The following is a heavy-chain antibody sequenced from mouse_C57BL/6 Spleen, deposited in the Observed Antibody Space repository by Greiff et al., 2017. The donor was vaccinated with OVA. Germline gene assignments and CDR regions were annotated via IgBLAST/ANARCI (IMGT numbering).Heavy chain of an antibody. CDR1: GYTFTDYN. Sequence: VQLQQSGPELVKPGASVKIPCKASGYTFTDYNMDWVKQSHGKSLEWIGDINPNNGGTIYNQKFKGKATLTVDKSSSTAYMELRSLTSEDTAVYYWARTTFYYYGSSYWYFDVWGTGTTVTVSS. D-gene: IGHD1-1*01. V-gene: IGHV1-18*01. CDR3: ARTTFYYYGSSYWYFDV. CDR2: INPNNGGT. J-gene: IGHJ1*03.